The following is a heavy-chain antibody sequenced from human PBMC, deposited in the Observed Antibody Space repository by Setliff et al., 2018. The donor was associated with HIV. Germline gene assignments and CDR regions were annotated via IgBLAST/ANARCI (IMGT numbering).Heavy chain of an antibody. V-gene: IGHV4-61*09. CDR2: IYTSGAT. Sequence: SETLSLTCTVSGASISNGSYYWSWIRQPAGKAVEWMGHIYTSGATKYNPSLKSRVTISRDTSKNQFSLKLTSVTAADTAVYYCARERKPWYYYDSSGYYFYWYFDLWGRGTLVTVSS. D-gene: IGHD3-22*01. CDR1: GASISNGSYY. CDR3: ARERKPWYYYDSSGYYFYWYFDL. J-gene: IGHJ2*01.